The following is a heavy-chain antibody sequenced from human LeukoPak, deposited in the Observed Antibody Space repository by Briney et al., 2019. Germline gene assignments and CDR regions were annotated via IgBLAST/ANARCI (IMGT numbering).Heavy chain of an antibody. Sequence: SETLPRTCTVSGGSMSNYYWNWIRQPPGKGLEWIGYMFYTGSGKYNPSLKSRVTISVDTSKRQISLKLTSVTTADTAVYYCATNLPGYSYGYWVAWGQGTLVTVSS. D-gene: IGHD5-18*01. CDR1: GGSMSNYY. J-gene: IGHJ5*02. V-gene: IGHV4-59*01. CDR3: ATNLPGYSYGYWVA. CDR2: MFYTGSG.